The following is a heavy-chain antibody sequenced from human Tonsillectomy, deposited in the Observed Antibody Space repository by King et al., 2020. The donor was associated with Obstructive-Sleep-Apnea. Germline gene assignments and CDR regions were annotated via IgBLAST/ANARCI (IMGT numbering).Heavy chain of an antibody. Sequence: PLQESGPGLVKPSGTLSLTCVVSGGSISSTNWWSWVRQPPGKGLEWIGEIHHSGSINYNPSLKSRVTISVDKSNNQFSLKLNSVTAADTAVYYCARDMGGWDAFDIWGQGTMVTVSS. CDR2: IHHSGSI. V-gene: IGHV4-4*02. CDR3: ARDMGGWDAFDI. J-gene: IGHJ3*02. D-gene: IGHD2-15*01. CDR1: GGSISSTNW.